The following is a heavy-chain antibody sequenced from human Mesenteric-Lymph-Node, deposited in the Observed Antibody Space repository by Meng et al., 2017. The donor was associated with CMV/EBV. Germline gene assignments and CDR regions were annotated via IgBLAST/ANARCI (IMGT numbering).Heavy chain of an antibody. V-gene: IGHV4-39*07. CDR2: VDYSGVT. CDR3: ARGGRFLEQPFDP. CDR1: CGSISSISCA. J-gene: IGHJ5*02. Sequence: VSCGSISSISCAWGCIRQPPGRGRGWIGNVDYSGVTYSTPSLKGRLTILVDTSNNQFSLQLTSLTAADTAVYYCARGGRFLEQPFDPWGQRTLVTVSS. D-gene: IGHD3-3*01.